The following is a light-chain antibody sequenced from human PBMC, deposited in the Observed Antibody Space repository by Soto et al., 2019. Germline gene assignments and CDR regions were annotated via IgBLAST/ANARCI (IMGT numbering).Light chain of an antibody. CDR3: SSYTGSYTYV. J-gene: IGLJ1*01. Sequence: QSALTQPASVSGSPGQSITISCTGTSSDVGGYNYVSWYQQHPGKAPKLMIYDVTNRPSGVSNRFSGSKSGNTASLTISGLQAEDEADYYCSSYTGSYTYVFGTGTKLTVL. V-gene: IGLV2-14*01. CDR1: SSDVGGYNY. CDR2: DVT.